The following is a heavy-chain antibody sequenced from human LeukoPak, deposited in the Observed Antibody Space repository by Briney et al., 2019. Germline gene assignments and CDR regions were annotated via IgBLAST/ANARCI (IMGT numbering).Heavy chain of an antibody. D-gene: IGHD3-3*01. CDR1: GASISSGSYY. J-gene: IGHJ3*02. V-gene: IGHV4-61*02. Sequence: SQTLSLTCTVSGASISSGSYYWSWIRQPAGKGLEWIGRIYSSGSTNYNPSLKSRVTISVDTSKNQFSLKLRFVTAADTAVHYCAREPSPERGGVAFDIWGQGTMVTVSS. CDR3: AREPSPERGGVAFDI. CDR2: IYSSGST.